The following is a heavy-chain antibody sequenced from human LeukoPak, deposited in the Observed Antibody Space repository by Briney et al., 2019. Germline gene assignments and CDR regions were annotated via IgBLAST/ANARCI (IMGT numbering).Heavy chain of an antibody. J-gene: IGHJ4*02. D-gene: IGHD2-15*01. Sequence: PGGTLRLSCAASGFTFSSYGMSWVRQAPGKGLEWVGRIKSKTDGGTTDYAAPVKGRFTISRDDSKNTLYLQMNSLKTEDTAVYYCTTLGYCSGGSCYLAPYWGQGTLVTVSS. CDR1: GFTFSSYG. V-gene: IGHV3-15*01. CDR3: TTLGYCSGGSCYLAPY. CDR2: IKSKTDGGTT.